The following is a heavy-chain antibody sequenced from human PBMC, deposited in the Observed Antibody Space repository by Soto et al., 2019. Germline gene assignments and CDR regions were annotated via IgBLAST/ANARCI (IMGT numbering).Heavy chain of an antibody. CDR3: AREVPGVTSFDY. CDR1: GYASLSYA. Sequence: QVQLVQSGPEMMQPGASVKVSCKASGYASLSYAMHWVRQVHGQVYEWLGWINAGVDGTMYSERFQGRVRITRDTSANTFYMELNALTSVDTAVYYCAREVPGVTSFDYWGQGTLVIVSS. V-gene: IGHV1-3*01. D-gene: IGHD3-10*01. CDR2: INAGVDGT. J-gene: IGHJ4*02.